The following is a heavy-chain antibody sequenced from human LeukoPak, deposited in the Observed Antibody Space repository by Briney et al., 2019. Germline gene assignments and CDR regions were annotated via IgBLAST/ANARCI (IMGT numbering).Heavy chain of an antibody. CDR3: ARTSSSWYFPGWFDP. CDR1: GGSISSGGYY. V-gene: IGHV4-39*07. Sequence: SETLSLTCTVSGGSISSGGYYWSWIRQPPGKGLEWIGEINHSGSTNYNPSLKSRVTISVDTSKNQFSLKLSSVTAADTAVYYCARTSSSWYFPGWFDPWGQGTLVTVSS. J-gene: IGHJ5*02. D-gene: IGHD6-13*01. CDR2: INHSGST.